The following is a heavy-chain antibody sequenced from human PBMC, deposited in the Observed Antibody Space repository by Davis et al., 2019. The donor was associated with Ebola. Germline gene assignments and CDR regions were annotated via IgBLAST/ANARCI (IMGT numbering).Heavy chain of an antibody. CDR1: GGSLSGYY. CDR2: INNSGHT. J-gene: IGHJ4*02. Sequence: PSETLSLTCGVCGGSLSGYYWGWIRQPPGKGLEWIGYINNSGHTNYSPSLRSRVTISIDKSKNQFSLSLTSVTAADTAVYFCAREGGYPYAIDYWGQGILVTVSS. V-gene: IGHV4-59*01. D-gene: IGHD5-18*01. CDR3: AREGGYPYAIDY.